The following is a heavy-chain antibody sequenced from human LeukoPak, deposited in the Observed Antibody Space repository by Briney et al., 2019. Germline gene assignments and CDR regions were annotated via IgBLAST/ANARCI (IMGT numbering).Heavy chain of an antibody. V-gene: IGHV3-30*02. J-gene: IGHJ4*02. CDR1: GFTFSSYG. CDR2: IRYDGSNK. Sequence: GGSLRLSCAASGFTFSSYGMHWVRQAPGKGLEWVAFIRYDGSNKYYADSVKGRFTISRDNSKNTLYLQMNSLRAEDTAVYYCAKDLRIAARPRSFDYWGQGTLVTVSS. CDR3: AKDLRIAARPRSFDY. D-gene: IGHD6-6*01.